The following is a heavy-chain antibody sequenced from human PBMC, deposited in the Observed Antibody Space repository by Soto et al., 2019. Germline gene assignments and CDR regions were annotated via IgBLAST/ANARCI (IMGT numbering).Heavy chain of an antibody. CDR1: GFTFSNYG. CDR2: IGFDGSNK. V-gene: IGHV3-33*01. CDR3: ARDGRFGEFLWYYIDY. Sequence: PGGSLRLSCAASGFTFSNYGMHWVRQAPGKGLEWVAVIGFDGSNKYYADSVKGRFTISRDDSKNMLYLQMNSLRAEDTAVYYCARDGRFGEFLWYYIDYWGPGTLVTVSS. J-gene: IGHJ4*02. D-gene: IGHD3-10*01.